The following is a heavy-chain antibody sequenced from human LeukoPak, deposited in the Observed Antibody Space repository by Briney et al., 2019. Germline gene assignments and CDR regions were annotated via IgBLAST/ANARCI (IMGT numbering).Heavy chain of an antibody. J-gene: IGHJ6*02. V-gene: IGHV4-59*08. CDR2: IYYSGST. CDR3: ARSAAGLSYGMDV. CDR1: GDSISSSY. D-gene: IGHD6-13*01. Sequence: SETLSLTCTVSGDSISSSYWGWIRQPPGKGLEWIGHIYYSGSTNYNPSLKSRVTISVDTSKNQFSLNLSSVTAADTAVYFCARSAAGLSYGMDVWGQGTTVTVSS.